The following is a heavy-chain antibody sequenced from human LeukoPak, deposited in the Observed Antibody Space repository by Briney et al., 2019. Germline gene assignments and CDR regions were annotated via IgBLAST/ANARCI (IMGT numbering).Heavy chain of an antibody. CDR1: GGTFTSYA. J-gene: IGHJ4*02. V-gene: IGHV1-69*06. Sequence: SVKVSCKASGGTFTSYAISWVRQAPGQGLEWMGGIIPIFGTANYAQKFQGRVTITADKSTSTAYMELSRLRSDDTAVYYCARDPGDTAMVYFDYWGQGTLVTVSS. CDR2: IIPIFGTA. D-gene: IGHD5-18*01. CDR3: ARDPGDTAMVYFDY.